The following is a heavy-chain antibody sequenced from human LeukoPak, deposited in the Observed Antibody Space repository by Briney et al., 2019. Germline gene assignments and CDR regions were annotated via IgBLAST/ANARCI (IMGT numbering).Heavy chain of an antibody. D-gene: IGHD2-15*01. CDR1: GGSISSHY. CDR3: ARYGYCSGGSCYDFDY. CDR2: IYYSGST. J-gene: IGHJ4*02. V-gene: IGHV4-59*11. Sequence: SETLSLTCTVSGGSISSHYWSWIRQPPGKGLEWIGYIYYSGSTNYNPSLKSRVTISVDTSKNQFSRKLSSVTAADTAVYYCARYGYCSGGSCYDFDYWGQGTLVTVSS.